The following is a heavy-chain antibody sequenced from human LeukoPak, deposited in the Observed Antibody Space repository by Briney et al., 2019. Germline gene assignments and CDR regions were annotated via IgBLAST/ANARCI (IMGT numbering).Heavy chain of an antibody. CDR1: GSNLSGIG. CDR2: ISITGPKT. CDR3: GRGSHSVRTDNWFDP. J-gene: IGHJ5*02. Sequence: PGGSLRLSCAASGSNLSGIGMHWVRQAPGKGLEYVSAISITGPKTYSANSVKGRFSSSTDNSKNPLYLQMGSLRTDDTAVYYCGRGSHSVRTDNWFDPWGQGTLVTVSS. D-gene: IGHD3-10*01. V-gene: IGHV3-64*01.